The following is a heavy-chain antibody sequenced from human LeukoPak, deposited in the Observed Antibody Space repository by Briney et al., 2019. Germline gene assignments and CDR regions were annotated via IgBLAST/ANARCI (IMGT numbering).Heavy chain of an antibody. CDR2: ISSSGSYI. CDR1: GFTFSTYS. Sequence: PGGSLRLSCAASGFTFSTYSMNWVRQAPGKGLEWVSSISSSGSYIYYADSVKGRFTISRDNAKNSLHLQMNSLRAEDTAVYYCARGSGVQVWSSLDHWGQGTLVTVSS. V-gene: IGHV3-21*01. J-gene: IGHJ4*02. D-gene: IGHD3-10*01. CDR3: ARGSGVQVWSSLDH.